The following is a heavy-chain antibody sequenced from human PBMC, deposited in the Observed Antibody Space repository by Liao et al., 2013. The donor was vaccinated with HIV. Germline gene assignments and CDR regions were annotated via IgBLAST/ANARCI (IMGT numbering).Heavy chain of an antibody. J-gene: IGHJ3*02. D-gene: IGHD3-22*01. Sequence: QVQLQESGPGLVKPSETLSLTCSVSGASISSHYWSWIRQPPGRGLEWIGYIYYSGTSISSPSLRSRVTLSADTSKNQFSLKLTSVTAGDTAVYYCVRWLALGLEAFDIWGQGTLVTVSS. CDR1: GASISSHY. V-gene: IGHV4-59*11. CDR3: VRWLALGLEAFDI. CDR2: IYYSGTS.